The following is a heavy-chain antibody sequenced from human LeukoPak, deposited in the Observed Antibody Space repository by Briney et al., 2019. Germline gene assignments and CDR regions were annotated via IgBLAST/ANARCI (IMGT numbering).Heavy chain of an antibody. V-gene: IGHV3-23*01. CDR1: GFTFSAYA. D-gene: IGHD4-17*01. Sequence: PGGSLRLSCAASGFTFSAYALSWVRQAPGKGLEWVSTIGYSGADTYYADSVKGRFTISRDNSKNTLYLQMNSLRAEDTAAYYCAKDSATTVTSVDYWGQGTLVPVSS. CDR2: IGYSGADT. J-gene: IGHJ4*02. CDR3: AKDSATTVTSVDY.